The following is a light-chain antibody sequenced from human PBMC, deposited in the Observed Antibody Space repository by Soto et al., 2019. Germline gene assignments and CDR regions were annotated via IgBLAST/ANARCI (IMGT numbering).Light chain of an antibody. CDR3: QQYNSYSWT. CDR2: DAS. J-gene: IGKJ1*01. CDR1: QSISSW. V-gene: IGKV1-5*01. Sequence: DIQMTQSPSTLSASVGDRVTITFRASQSISSWLAWYKQKPGKAPKLLIYDASSLESGVPLRFSGSGSATEFTLTISSLQPDDFATYYCQQYNSYSWTFGQGTKVEIK.